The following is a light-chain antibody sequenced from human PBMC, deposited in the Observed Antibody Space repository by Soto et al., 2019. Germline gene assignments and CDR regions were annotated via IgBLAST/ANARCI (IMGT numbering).Light chain of an antibody. CDR3: SSYTSS. J-gene: IGLJ2*01. V-gene: IGLV2-14*01. Sequence: QSALTQPASVSGSPGQSITISCTGTSSDVGGYNYVSWYQQHPGKAPKLMIYEVSNRPSGVSNRFSGSKSLNTASLTISGLQAEDEADYYCSSYTSSFGGGTKLTVL. CDR2: EVS. CDR1: SSDVGGYNY.